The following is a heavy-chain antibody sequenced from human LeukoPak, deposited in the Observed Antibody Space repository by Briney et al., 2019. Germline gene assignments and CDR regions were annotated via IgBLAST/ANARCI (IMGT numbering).Heavy chain of an antibody. D-gene: IGHD5-24*01. Sequence: ASVKVSCKASVYTXTSYYMHGVRQAPGQGLEWMGIINTSGGSTSYAQKFQGRVTMTRDTSTSTVYMELSSLRSEDTAVYYCARVGGVVATIRATYFDYWGQGTLVTVSS. CDR1: VYTXTSYY. CDR3: ARVGGVVATIRATYFDY. V-gene: IGHV1-46*01. J-gene: IGHJ4*02. CDR2: INTSGGST.